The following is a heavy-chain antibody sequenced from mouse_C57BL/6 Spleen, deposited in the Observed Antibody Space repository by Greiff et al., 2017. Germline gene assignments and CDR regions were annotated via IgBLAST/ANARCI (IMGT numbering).Heavy chain of an antibody. J-gene: IGHJ4*01. CDR2: IDPEDGDT. V-gene: IGHV14-1*01. CDR1: GFNIKDYY. D-gene: IGHD1-1*01. CDR3: TTRGSSYDAMDY. Sequence: DVQLQESGAELVRPGASVKLSCTASGFNIKDYYMHWVKQRPEQGLEWIGRIDPEDGDTEYAPKFQGKATMTADTSSNTAYLQLSSLTSEDTAVYYCTTRGSSYDAMDYWGQGTSVTVSS.